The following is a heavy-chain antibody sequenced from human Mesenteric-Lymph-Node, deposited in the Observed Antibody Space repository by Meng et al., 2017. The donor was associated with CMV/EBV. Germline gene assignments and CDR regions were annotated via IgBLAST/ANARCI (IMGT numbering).Heavy chain of an antibody. CDR3: ARRLGISAPFDY. CDR2: IYDSGST. CDR1: GDSVSHYY. V-gene: IGHV4-59*02. J-gene: IGHJ4*02. D-gene: IGHD6-13*01. Sequence: SETLSLTCTVSGDSVSHYYWAWIRQPPGKGLEWIGHIYDSGSTNYNPSLKSPVTISVDTSKNSFSLNLNSVTAADTAVYYCARRLGISAPFDYWGRGTLVTVSS.